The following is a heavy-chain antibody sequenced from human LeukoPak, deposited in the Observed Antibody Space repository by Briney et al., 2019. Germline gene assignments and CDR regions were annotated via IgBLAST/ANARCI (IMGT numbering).Heavy chain of an antibody. Sequence: SETLSLTCTVSGGSISSYYWGWIRQPPGKGLEWIGYIYYSGSTNYNPSLKSRVTISVDTSKNQFSLKLSSVTAADTAVYYCARDGTGGSSWSGSHTRWGQGTLVTVSS. V-gene: IGHV4-59*01. CDR3: ARDGTGGSSWSGSHTR. CDR2: IYYSGST. J-gene: IGHJ4*02. D-gene: IGHD3-10*02. CDR1: GGSISSYY.